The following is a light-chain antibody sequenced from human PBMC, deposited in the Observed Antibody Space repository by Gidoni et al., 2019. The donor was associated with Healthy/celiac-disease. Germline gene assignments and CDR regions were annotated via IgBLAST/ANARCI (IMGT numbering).Light chain of an antibody. CDR3: QQYYSSPYT. J-gene: IGKJ2*01. Sequence: DIVMTQSPDSLTVSPGERATINCKSSRSVLYSSNNKNFLAWYQQKPGQPPKLLIYWASTRESGVPDRFSGSGSGTDFTLPISSLQAEDVAVYYCQQYYSSPYTFGQGTKLEIK. CDR1: RSVLYSSNNKNF. CDR2: WAS. V-gene: IGKV4-1*01.